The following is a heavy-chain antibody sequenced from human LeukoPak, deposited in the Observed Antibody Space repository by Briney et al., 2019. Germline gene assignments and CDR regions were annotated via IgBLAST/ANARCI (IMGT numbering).Heavy chain of an antibody. J-gene: IGHJ6*03. D-gene: IGHD2-2*01. Sequence: GGSLRLSCAASGFTFSSYAMSWVRQAPGKGLEWVSAISGSGGSTYYADSVKGRFTISRDNSKNTLYLQMNSLRAEDTAVYYCAKGGLEYCSSTSCYVGYYYYMDVWGKGTTVTVSS. CDR2: ISGSGGST. CDR3: AKGGLEYCSSTSCYVGYYYYMDV. CDR1: GFTFSSYA. V-gene: IGHV3-23*01.